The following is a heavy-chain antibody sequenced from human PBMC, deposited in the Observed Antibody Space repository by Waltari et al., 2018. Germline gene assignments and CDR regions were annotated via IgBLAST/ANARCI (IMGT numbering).Heavy chain of an antibody. V-gene: IGHV4-4*02. CDR1: GDSVTSTYW. CDR3: ARDRGRGLYLDT. J-gene: IGHJ5*02. D-gene: IGHD2-15*01. Sequence: QLQLQESGPGLVKPSGTLSLSCAVSGDSVTSTYWWSWVRQSPQRGLEWIGQVHGSGKTNYNPSFASRVTTSLDASNNRFSLRVTSAIAADTAVYYCARDRGRGLYLDTWGPGTLVTVSP. CDR2: VHGSGKT.